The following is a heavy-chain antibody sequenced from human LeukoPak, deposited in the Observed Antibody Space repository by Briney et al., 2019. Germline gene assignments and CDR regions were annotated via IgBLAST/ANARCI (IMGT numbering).Heavy chain of an antibody. CDR3: ARLSYKGKGH. CDR1: GYTFTTYR. Sequence: SSVKLSCTASGYTFTTYRITWVRQAPGQGLEWMGWYSGFNDDTNYAQKFQGRVIMTTDKSTSTAYLELRSLTPDDTAVYYCARLSYKGKGHCGQGTLVIVSS. CDR2: YSGFNDDT. V-gene: IGHV1-18*01. J-gene: IGHJ4*02. D-gene: IGHD1-1*01.